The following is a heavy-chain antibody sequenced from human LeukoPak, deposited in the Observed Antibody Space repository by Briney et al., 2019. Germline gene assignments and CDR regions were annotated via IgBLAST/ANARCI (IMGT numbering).Heavy chain of an antibody. CDR2: IYYSGST. CDR3: ARHVPMPHHPHTYYYGSGSYSPFDY. CDR1: GGSISSSSYY. V-gene: IGHV4-39*01. Sequence: SETLCLTCTVSGGSISSSSYYWGWIRQPPGKGLEWIGSIYYSGSTYYNPSLKSRVTISVDTSKNQFSLKLSSVTAADTAVYYCARHVPMPHHPHTYYYGSGSYSPFDYWGRGTLVTVSS. J-gene: IGHJ4*02. D-gene: IGHD3-10*01.